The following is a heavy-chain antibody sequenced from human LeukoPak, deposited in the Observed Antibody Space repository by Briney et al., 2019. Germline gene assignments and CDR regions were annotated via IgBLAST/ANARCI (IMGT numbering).Heavy chain of an antibody. J-gene: IGHJ5*02. CDR3: ARGPRRRSMIAVPRRALWFDP. Sequence: SETLSLTCAVYGGSFSDYFWTWIRQPPGMRLEWIGEVNHSGSTNYNPSLKSRVTISVDTSKNQFSLKLSSVTAADTAVYYCARGPRRRSMIAVPRRALWFDPWGQGTPVTVSS. D-gene: IGHD3-22*01. CDR2: VNHSGST. CDR1: GGSFSDYF. V-gene: IGHV4-34*01.